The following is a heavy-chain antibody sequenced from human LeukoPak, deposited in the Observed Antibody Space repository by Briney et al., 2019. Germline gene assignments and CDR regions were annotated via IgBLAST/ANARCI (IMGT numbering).Heavy chain of an antibody. CDR1: GYTFTGYH. Sequence: ASVTVSCRASGYTFTGYHIHWVRQAPGQGLEWMGRINPNSGDTNYAQNFQGRVTMTRDTSINTAYMELSRLRSDDTAVYYCARDYCSSTSCLFDYWGQGTLVTVSS. J-gene: IGHJ4*02. D-gene: IGHD2-2*01. CDR3: ARDYCSSTSCLFDY. CDR2: INPNSGDT. V-gene: IGHV1-2*06.